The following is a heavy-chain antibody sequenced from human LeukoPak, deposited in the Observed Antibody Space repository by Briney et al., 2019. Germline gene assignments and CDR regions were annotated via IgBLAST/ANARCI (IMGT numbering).Heavy chain of an antibody. J-gene: IGHJ3*02. CDR2: IYNSGST. V-gene: IGHV4-59*01. CDR3: AREDYCSGGSCYRVRAFSI. D-gene: IGHD2-15*01. CDR1: GGSISSYL. Sequence: SETLSLTCSVSGGSISSYLWNWIRQPPGKGLEWIGNIYNSGSTYYNPSLKSRVTMSVDPSKNQFPLKLNSVTAADTAVYYCAREDYCSGGSCYRVRAFSIWGQGTMVTVSS.